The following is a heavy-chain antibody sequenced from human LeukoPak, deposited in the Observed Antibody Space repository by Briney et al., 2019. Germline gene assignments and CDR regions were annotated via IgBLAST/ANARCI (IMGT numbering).Heavy chain of an antibody. Sequence: ASVKVSCKASGYTFTSYYMHWVRQAPGQGLEWMGIINPSGGSTSYAQKFQGRVTMTRDTSTSTVYMELSSLRSEDTAVYYCARDVTVFSGTAKVAATLRDYWGQGTLVTVSS. V-gene: IGHV1-46*01. D-gene: IGHD2-15*01. CDR1: GYTFTSYY. J-gene: IGHJ4*02. CDR2: INPSGGST. CDR3: ARDVTVFSGTAKVAATLRDY.